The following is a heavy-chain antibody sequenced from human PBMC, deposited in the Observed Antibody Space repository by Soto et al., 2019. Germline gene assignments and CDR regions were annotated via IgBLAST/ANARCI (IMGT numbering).Heavy chain of an antibody. CDR2: IYYSGST. CDR1: GGSISSSSYY. J-gene: IGHJ4*02. V-gene: IGHV4-39*01. Sequence: SETLSLTCTVSGGSISSSSYYWGWIRQPPGKGLEWIGNIYYSGSTYYKPSLRSRVTISVDTSKNQFSLKLSSVTAADTAVYFCARHDGSRSTDYWGQGTLVTVSS. D-gene: IGHD3-10*01. CDR3: ARHDGSRSTDY.